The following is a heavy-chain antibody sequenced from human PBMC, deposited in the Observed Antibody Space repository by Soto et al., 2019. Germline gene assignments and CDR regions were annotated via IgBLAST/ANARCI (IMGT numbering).Heavy chain of an antibody. J-gene: IGHJ3*02. Sequence: GGSLRLSCAASGFTVSSNYMSWVRQAPGKGLEWVSVIYSGGSTYYADSVKGRFTISRDNSKNTLYLQMNSLRAEDTAVYYCARDFPPKAAFDIWGQGTMVTVSS. CDR3: ARDFPPKAAFDI. CDR2: IYSGGST. V-gene: IGHV3-53*01. CDR1: GFTVSSNY.